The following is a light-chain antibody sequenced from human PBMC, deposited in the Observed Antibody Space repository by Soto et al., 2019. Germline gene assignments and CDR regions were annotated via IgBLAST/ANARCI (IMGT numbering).Light chain of an antibody. CDR2: GAS. J-gene: IGKJ3*01. CDR1: QSINSRY. CDR3: QQFGSSPGFT. V-gene: IGKV3-20*01. Sequence: EIVLTQSPGTPSLSQGERATLSCRASQSINSRYLAWYHQKPGQAPRLLIYGASSRATGIPDRFSGSGSGADFTITISRLEPEDFAVYYCQQFGSSPGFTFGPGTKVDIK.